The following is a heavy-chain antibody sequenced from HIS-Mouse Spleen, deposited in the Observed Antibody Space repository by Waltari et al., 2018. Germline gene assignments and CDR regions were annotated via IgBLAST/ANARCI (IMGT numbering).Heavy chain of an antibody. J-gene: IGHJ3*02. D-gene: IGHD3-3*01. CDR3: ARVLYDFWSGYYDAFDI. Sequence: QVQLVQSGAEVKKPGASVKVSCKASGYTFTSYDINWVRQATGQGVEWMGWMNPNSGNTGYAQKFQGRVTMTRNTSISTAYMELSSLRSEDTAVYYCARVLYDFWSGYYDAFDIWGQGTMVTVSS. CDR2: MNPNSGNT. CDR1: GYTFTSYD. V-gene: IGHV1-8*01.